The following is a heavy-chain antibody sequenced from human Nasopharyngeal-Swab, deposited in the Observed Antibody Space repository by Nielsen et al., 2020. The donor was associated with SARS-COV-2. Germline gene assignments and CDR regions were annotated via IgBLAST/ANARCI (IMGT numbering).Heavy chain of an antibody. D-gene: IGHD5-18*01. V-gene: IGHV4-39*01. Sequence: SETLSLTCTVFGGSISSSSYYWGWIRQPTGKGLEWIGSIYYSGSTYYNPSLKSRVTISVDTSKNQFSLKLRSVTAADTAVYYCTTYGYGSYYYYYMDVWGKGTTVTVSS. CDR3: TTYGYGSYYYYYMDV. J-gene: IGHJ6*03. CDR1: GGSISSSSYY. CDR2: IYYSGST.